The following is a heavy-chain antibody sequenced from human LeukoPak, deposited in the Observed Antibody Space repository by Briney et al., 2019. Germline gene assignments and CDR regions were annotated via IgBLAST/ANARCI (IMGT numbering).Heavy chain of an antibody. CDR1: GYTFTSYD. CDR2: MNPNSGNT. J-gene: IGHJ3*02. D-gene: IGHD3-22*01. Sequence: ASVKVSCKASGYTFTSYDINWVRQATGQGLEWMGWMNPNSGNTGYAQKFQGRVTITRNTSISTAYMELSSLRSEDTAVYYCARDQGWVLGELISNTFDIWGQGTTVTVSS. V-gene: IGHV1-8*03. CDR3: ARDQGWVLGELISNTFDI.